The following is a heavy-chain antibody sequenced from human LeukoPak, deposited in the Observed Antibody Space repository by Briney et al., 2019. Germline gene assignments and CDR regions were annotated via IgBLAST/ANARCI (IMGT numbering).Heavy chain of an antibody. CDR2: IYTSGST. V-gene: IGHV4-61*02. CDR1: GGSISSGSYY. D-gene: IGHD3-22*01. J-gene: IGHJ3*02. CDR3: ARALYYYDSSGPHDAFDI. Sequence: SETLSLTCTVSGGSISSGSYYWSWIRQPAGKGLELIGRIYTSGSTNYNPSLKSRVTTSMDTSKNQFSLKLNSVIAADTAVYYCARALYYYDSSGPHDAFDIWGQGTMVTVSS.